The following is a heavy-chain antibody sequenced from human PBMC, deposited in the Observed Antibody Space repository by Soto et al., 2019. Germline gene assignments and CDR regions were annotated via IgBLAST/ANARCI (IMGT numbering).Heavy chain of an antibody. Sequence: QVQLVESGGGVVQPGRSLRPSCAASGFTFSSYGMHWVHQAPGKGLEWVAVIWYDGSNKYYADSVKGRFTISRDNSKNTLYLQMNSLRAEDTAVYYCARDRPYDSSGYYGVGAFDIWGQGTMVTVSS. V-gene: IGHV3-33*01. CDR3: ARDRPYDSSGYYGVGAFDI. CDR2: IWYDGSNK. D-gene: IGHD3-22*01. J-gene: IGHJ3*02. CDR1: GFTFSSYG.